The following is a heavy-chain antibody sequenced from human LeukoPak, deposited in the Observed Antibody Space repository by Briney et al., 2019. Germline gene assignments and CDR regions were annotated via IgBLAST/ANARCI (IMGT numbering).Heavy chain of an antibody. D-gene: IGHD3-10*01. J-gene: IGHJ5*02. CDR1: GYSFSSNG. CDR3: ASGSGGAWFDP. V-gene: IGHV1-18*04. Sequence: ASVKVSCKASGYSFSSNGISWVRQAPGQGLEWMGWISAYNGNIKYAQKFQGRVTITADKSTSTAYMELSSLRSGDTAVYYCASGSGGAWFDPWGQGTLVTVSS. CDR2: ISAYNGNI.